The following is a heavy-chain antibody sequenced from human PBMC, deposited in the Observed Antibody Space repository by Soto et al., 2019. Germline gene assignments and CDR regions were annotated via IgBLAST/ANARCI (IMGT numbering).Heavy chain of an antibody. CDR1: GFTFDDYA. V-gene: IGHV3-9*01. CDR3: AKDIRPSPAVAGNGFDY. J-gene: IGHJ4*02. D-gene: IGHD6-19*01. CDR2: ISWNSGSI. Sequence: GGSLRLSCAASGFTFDDYAMHWVRQAPGKGLEWVSGISWNSGSIGYADSVKGRFTISRDNAKNSLYLQMNSLRAEDTALYYCAKDIRPSPAVAGNGFDYWGQGTLVTVSS.